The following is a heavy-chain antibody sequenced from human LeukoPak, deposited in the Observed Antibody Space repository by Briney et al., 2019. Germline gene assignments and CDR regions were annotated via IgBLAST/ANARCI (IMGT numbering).Heavy chain of an antibody. CDR3: ARGADDAFDI. CDR1: GFTFTTYD. J-gene: IGHJ3*02. V-gene: IGHV3-21*04. Sequence: KAGGSLRLSCAASGFTFTTYDMNWVRQAPGKGLEWVSYISRNSAFIYYADSVKGRFTISRDNAKNSLYLQMNSLRAEDTAVYYCARGADDAFDIWGQGTMVTVSS. CDR2: ISRNSAFI.